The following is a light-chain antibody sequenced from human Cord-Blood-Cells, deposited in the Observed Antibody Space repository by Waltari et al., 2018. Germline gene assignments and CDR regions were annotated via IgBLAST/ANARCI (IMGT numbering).Light chain of an antibody. CDR3: QQYYSTPRT. J-gene: IGKJ1*01. CDR2: WAS. CDR1: QSVLYSSNNKND. Sequence: DIVMTQSPDSLAVSLGARATIHCKSSQSVLYSSNNKNDLAWYQQKPGQPPKLLIYWASTRESGVPDRFSGSGSGTDFTLTISSLQAEDVAVYYCQQYYSTPRTFGQGTKVEIK. V-gene: IGKV4-1*01.